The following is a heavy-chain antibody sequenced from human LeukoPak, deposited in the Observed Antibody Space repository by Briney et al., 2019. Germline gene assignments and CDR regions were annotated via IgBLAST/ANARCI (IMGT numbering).Heavy chain of an antibody. Sequence: PGGSLRLSCAASGFTFSIYPMHWVRQAPGKGLEWVAIISYDGSNKYYADSVKGRFTISRDNSKNSLYLQMNSLRAEDTAVYYCAELGITMIGGVWGKGTTVTISS. CDR1: GFTFSIYP. CDR3: AELGITMIGGV. V-gene: IGHV3-30*04. D-gene: IGHD3-10*02. J-gene: IGHJ6*04. CDR2: ISYDGSNK.